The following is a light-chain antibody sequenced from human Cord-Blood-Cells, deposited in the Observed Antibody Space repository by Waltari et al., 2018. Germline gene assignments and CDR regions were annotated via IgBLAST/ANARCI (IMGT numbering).Light chain of an antibody. CDR3: QQSYSTPYT. CDR2: AAS. Sequence: DIQMTQSPSSLSASVGDRVTITCRASHSIRSYLTWYQQKPGNAPKLLIYAASSLQSGVPSRFSGSGSGTDFTLTISSLQPEDFATYYCQQSYSTPYTFGQGTKLEIK. CDR1: HSIRSY. V-gene: IGKV1-39*01. J-gene: IGKJ2*01.